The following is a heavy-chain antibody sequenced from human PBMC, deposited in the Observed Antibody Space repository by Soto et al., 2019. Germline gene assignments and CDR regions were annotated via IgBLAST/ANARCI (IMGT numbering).Heavy chain of an antibody. D-gene: IGHD1-20*01. J-gene: IGHJ4*02. CDR1: GFTFISYA. CDR3: AKGGYNINSHLDC. Sequence: GGSLRLSCAASGFTFISYAITFFRHSPWKGLEWVSVVSGGAGSIYYADSVKGRFTISRDNSRNTLYLHMSSLTAEDTAIYYCAKGGYNINSHLDCWGQGTLVTVSS. V-gene: IGHV3-23*01. CDR2: VSGGAGSI.